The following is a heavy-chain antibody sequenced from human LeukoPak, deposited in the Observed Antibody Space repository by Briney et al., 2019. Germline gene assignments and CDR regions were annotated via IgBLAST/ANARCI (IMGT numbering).Heavy chain of an antibody. CDR2: IYYSGST. V-gene: IGHV4-59*01. Sequence: ETLSLTCTVSGGSISSYYWSWIRQPPGKGLEWIGYIYYSGSTDYNPSLKSRVTISVDTSKNQFSLKLSSVTAADTAVYYCARGRIARLPYFDYWGQGTLVTVSS. J-gene: IGHJ4*02. D-gene: IGHD5-18*01. CDR3: ARGRIARLPYFDY. CDR1: GGSISSYY.